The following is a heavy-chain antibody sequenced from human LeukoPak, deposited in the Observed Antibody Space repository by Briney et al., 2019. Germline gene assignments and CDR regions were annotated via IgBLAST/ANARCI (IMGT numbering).Heavy chain of an antibody. J-gene: IGHJ4*02. Sequence: GGSLRLSCAASGFTFSSYWMSWVRQAPGKGLEWVANIKQDGSEKYYVDSVKGRFTISRDNAKNSPYLQMNSLRAEDTAVYYCARVTWLSAAGTEGNFDYWGQGTLVTVSS. D-gene: IGHD6-13*01. CDR1: GFTFSSYW. V-gene: IGHV3-7*01. CDR3: ARVTWLSAAGTEGNFDY. CDR2: IKQDGSEK.